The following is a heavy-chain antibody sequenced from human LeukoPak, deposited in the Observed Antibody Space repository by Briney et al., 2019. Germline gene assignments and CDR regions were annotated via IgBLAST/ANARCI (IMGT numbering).Heavy chain of an antibody. CDR1: GYSFTNYW. J-gene: IGHJ3*02. Sequence: GESLKISCKSSGYSFTNYWIAWVRQMPGQGLEWMAIIYPGDSDARYSPSFQGKVTISDDKSTRTTYLRWSSLNPWDTAVYYCARCGWGFGKPKRNKDTFLIWGQGKRAPVSS. D-gene: IGHD2-15*01. V-gene: IGHV5-51*01. CDR2: IYPGDSDA. CDR3: ARCGWGFGKPKRNKDTFLI.